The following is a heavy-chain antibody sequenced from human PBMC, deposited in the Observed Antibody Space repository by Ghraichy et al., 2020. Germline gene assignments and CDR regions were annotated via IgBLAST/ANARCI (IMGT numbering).Heavy chain of an antibody. CDR3: AKDRIVGATTPYDY. Sequence: GGSLRLSCVVSGFTFSNYGMSWVRQAPGKGLEWVSGISASGVSTHYADSVKGRFTISRDNSKNTLNLQMNSLRADDTAVYYCAKDRIVGATTPYDYWGQGTLVTVSS. CDR1: GFTFSNYG. D-gene: IGHD1-26*01. CDR2: ISASGVST. J-gene: IGHJ4*02. V-gene: IGHV3-23*01.